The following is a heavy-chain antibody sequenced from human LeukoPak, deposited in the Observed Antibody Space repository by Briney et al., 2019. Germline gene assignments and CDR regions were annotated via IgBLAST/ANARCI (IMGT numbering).Heavy chain of an antibody. Sequence: GGSLRLSCAASGFSATKNYMTWVRQAPGKGLEWVSGIYSGGTTEYADSVKGRSTLARDSSLNTLYLQMNRLRSEDTAVYYCARVRGYGDYVEHYRGQGSLVIVSS. CDR2: IYSGGTT. CDR1: GFSATKNY. J-gene: IGHJ4*02. CDR3: ARVRGYGDYVEHY. D-gene: IGHD4-17*01. V-gene: IGHV3-53*01.